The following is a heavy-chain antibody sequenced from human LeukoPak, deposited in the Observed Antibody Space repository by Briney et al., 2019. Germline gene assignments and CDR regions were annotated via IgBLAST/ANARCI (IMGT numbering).Heavy chain of an antibody. CDR2: IYTSGST. V-gene: IGHV4-4*07. J-gene: IGHJ6*02. D-gene: IGHD5-12*01. Sequence: PSETLSLTCTVSAGSISSYYWSWIRQPAGKGLEWIGRIYTSGSTNYNPALKSRVTMSVDTSKNQFSLKLSSVTAADTAVYYCAGRGLYVDIVATIRAGYYYYGMDVGGQGTTVTVSS. CDR3: AGRGLYVDIVATIRAGYYYYGMDV. CDR1: AGSISSYY.